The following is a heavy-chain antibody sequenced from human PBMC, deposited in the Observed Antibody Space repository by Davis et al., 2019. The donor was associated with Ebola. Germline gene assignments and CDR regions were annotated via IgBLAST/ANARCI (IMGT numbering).Heavy chain of an antibody. J-gene: IGHJ6*02. V-gene: IGHV3-23*01. CDR2: ISGSGGST. D-gene: IGHD2-2*01. CDR1: GFTFSSYA. CDR3: AREVCSSTSCLYYYGMDV. Sequence: GESLKISCAASGFTFSSYAMSWVRQAPGKGLEWVSAISGSGGSTYYADSVKGRLTIPRDNAKNSLYLQMNSPRAEDTAVYYCAREVCSSTSCLYYYGMDVWGQGTTVTVSS.